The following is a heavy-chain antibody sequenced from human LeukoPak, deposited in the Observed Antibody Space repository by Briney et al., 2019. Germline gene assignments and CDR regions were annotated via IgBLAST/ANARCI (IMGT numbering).Heavy chain of an antibody. CDR1: GGSFSGYY. D-gene: IGHD3-16*02. CDR3: ARSHYDYVWGSHRYPNYSDY. Sequence: SETLSLTCAVYGGSFSGYYWSWIRQPPGKGLEWIGEINHSGSTNYNPSLKSRVTISVDTSKNQFSLKLSSVTAADTAVYYCARSHYDYVWGSHRYPNYSDYWGQGTLVTVSS. J-gene: IGHJ4*02. V-gene: IGHV4-34*01. CDR2: INHSGST.